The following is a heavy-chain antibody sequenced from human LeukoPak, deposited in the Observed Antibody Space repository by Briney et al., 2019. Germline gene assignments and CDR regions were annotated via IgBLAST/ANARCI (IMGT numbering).Heavy chain of an antibody. D-gene: IGHD2-2*01. J-gene: IGHJ6*02. CDR2: ISAYNGNT. V-gene: IGHV1-18*04. CDR3: ARDVIVVVPAAIPDYYYGMDV. Sequence: ASVTVSCKASGYSFTAYYIHWVRQAPGQGLEYMGWISAYNGNTNYAQKLQGRVTMTTDTSTSTAYMELRSLRSDDTAVYYCARDVIVVVPAAIPDYYYGMDVWGQGTTVTVSS. CDR1: GYSFTAYY.